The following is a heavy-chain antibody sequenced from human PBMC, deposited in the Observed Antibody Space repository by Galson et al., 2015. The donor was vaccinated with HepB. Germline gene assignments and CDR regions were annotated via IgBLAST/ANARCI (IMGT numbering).Heavy chain of an antibody. CDR2: INPSGGST. V-gene: IGHV1-46*04. D-gene: IGHD2-2*01. CDR1: GYTFTSYY. Sequence: SVKVSCKASGYTFTSYYMHWVRQAPGQGLEWMGIINPSGGSTSYAQKLQGRVTMTRDTSTSTVYMELSSLRSEDTAVYYCARGPGYCSSTSCYRSAHSIDYWGQGTLVTVSS. CDR3: ARGPGYCSSTSCYRSAHSIDY. J-gene: IGHJ4*02.